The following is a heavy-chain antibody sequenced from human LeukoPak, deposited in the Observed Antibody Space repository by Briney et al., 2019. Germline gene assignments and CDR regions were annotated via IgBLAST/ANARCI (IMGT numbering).Heavy chain of an antibody. V-gene: IGHV3-74*01. J-gene: IGHJ2*01. CDR1: GFTFSNYW. CDR2: INGDGSSI. CDR3: ARVGYLDL. Sequence: GGSLRLSCVASGFTFSNYWMHWVRQVPGKGLVWVSRINGDGSSISYAGSVKGRFTISRDNAKNTLYLQMNSLRAEDTAVYYCARVGYLDLWGRGTLVTVSS.